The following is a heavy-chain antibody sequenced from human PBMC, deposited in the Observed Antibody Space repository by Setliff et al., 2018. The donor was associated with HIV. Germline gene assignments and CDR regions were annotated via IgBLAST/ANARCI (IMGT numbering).Heavy chain of an antibody. J-gene: IGHJ3*02. V-gene: IGHV1-69*10. D-gene: IGHD3-10*01. CDR2: IISILEIT. CDR1: GGTSSTHA. CDR3: AGPRGDEAFDI. Sequence: SVKVSCKASGGTSSTHAMNWVRQAPGQGLEWMGQIISILEITDYAQKFQGRLTITADEPTNTIYMELSGLRSDDTAVYYCAGPRGDEAFDIWGQGTMVTVSS.